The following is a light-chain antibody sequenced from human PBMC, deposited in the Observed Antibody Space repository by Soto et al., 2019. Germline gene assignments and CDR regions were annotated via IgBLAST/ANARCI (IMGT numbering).Light chain of an antibody. CDR1: QSVSSN. Sequence: EIVMTQSPATLSVSPGERATLSCRASQSVSSNLAWYQQKPGQAPRLLIYGASTRATGIPARFSGSGSGTESTLTISTLPSEDFGIYYCQQSNNWPWTFGQGTKVDIK. CDR2: GAS. CDR3: QQSNNWPWT. V-gene: IGKV3-15*01. J-gene: IGKJ1*01.